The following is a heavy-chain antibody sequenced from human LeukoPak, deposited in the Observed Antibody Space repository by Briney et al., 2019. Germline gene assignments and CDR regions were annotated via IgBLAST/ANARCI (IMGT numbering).Heavy chain of an antibody. Sequence: GASVKVSCKASGGTFSSYAISWVRQAPGQGLEWMGRIIPILGIANYAQKFQGRVTITADKSTSTAYMELSSLRAEDTAVYYCAKVIQWLPRGGFDYWGQGTLVTVSS. CDR2: IIPILGIA. D-gene: IGHD6-19*01. J-gene: IGHJ4*02. CDR1: GGTFSSYA. V-gene: IGHV1-69*04. CDR3: AKVIQWLPRGGFDY.